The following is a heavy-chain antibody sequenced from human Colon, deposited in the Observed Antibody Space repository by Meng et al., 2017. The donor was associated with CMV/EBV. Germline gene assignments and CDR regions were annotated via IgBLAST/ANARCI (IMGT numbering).Heavy chain of an antibody. CDR2: IKEDGSEQ. V-gene: IGHV3-7*01. Sequence: GESLKISCAASGFSFSNFWMSWVRQAPGKGLEWVANIKEDGSEQFYADSVKGRFTISRDNAKNSLYLQMNSLRAGDTALYYCGKNRVESWGQGTLVTVSS. D-gene: IGHD3-10*01. CDR3: GKNRVES. J-gene: IGHJ4*02. CDR1: GFSFSNFW.